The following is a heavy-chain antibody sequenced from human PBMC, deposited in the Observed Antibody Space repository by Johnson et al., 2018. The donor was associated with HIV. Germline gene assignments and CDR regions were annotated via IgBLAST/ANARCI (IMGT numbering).Heavy chain of an antibody. CDR3: ARVQLLADDVFNI. CDR1: GFTVSSNN. V-gene: IGHV3-74*02. D-gene: IGHD3-10*01. CDR2: INSDGSST. Sequence: VQLVESGGGLVQPGGSLRLSCAASGFTVSSNNMSWVRQAPGKGLEWVSRINSDGSSTSYADSVKGRFTISRDNAKNTLYLQMDSLGAEDTAVYYCARVQLLADDVFNIWGQGTMVTVSS. J-gene: IGHJ3*02.